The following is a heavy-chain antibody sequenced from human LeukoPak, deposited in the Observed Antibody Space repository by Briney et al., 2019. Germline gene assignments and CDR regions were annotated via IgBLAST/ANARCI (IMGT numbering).Heavy chain of an antibody. CDR1: GFTFSSYS. D-gene: IGHD2-21*02. Sequence: GGSLRLSCAASGFTFSSYSMNWVRQAPGKGLEWVSSISGVGSYIYYADSVKGRFTISRDNSKNALYLQMNSLRTEDTAMYYCARQKDIVVVTSHAFDIWGQGTMVTVSS. J-gene: IGHJ3*02. V-gene: IGHV3-21*01. CDR3: ARQKDIVVVTSHAFDI. CDR2: ISGVGSYI.